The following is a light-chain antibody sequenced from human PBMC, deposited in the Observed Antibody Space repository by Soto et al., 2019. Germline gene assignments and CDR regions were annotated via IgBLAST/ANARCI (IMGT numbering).Light chain of an antibody. V-gene: IGLV2-14*03. CDR1: SSVVGAYNY. CDR2: DVS. CDR3: SSYTSSNTYV. Sequence: QSVLTRPASVSGSPGQSITISCTGTSSVVGAYNYVSWYQQHPGKAPKLMIYDVSNRPSGVSNRFSGSKSGNTASLTISGLQAEDEADYYCSSYTSSNTYVFGTGTKVTVL. J-gene: IGLJ1*01.